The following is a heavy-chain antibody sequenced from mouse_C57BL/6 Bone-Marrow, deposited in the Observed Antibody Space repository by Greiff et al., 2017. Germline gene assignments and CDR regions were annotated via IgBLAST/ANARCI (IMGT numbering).Heavy chain of an antibody. Sequence: QVQLQQSGAELMKPGASVKLSCKATGLEWIGEILPGSGSTNYNEKFKGKATFTADTSSNTAYMQLSSLTTEDSAIYYCAIWLRRLDYGGQGTSVTVSS. D-gene: IGHD2-2*01. CDR2: ILPGSGST. CDR1: G. CDR3: AIWLRRLDY. J-gene: IGHJ4*01. V-gene: IGHV1-9*01.